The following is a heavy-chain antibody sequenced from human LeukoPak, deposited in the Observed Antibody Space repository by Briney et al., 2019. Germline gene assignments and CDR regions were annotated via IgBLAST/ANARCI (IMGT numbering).Heavy chain of an antibody. CDR2: IKQDGSEK. Sequence: GGSLRLSCAASGFTFSSYWMSWVRQAPGKGLEWVANIKQDGSEKYYVDSVKGRFTISRDNAKNSLYLQMDSLRAEDTAVYYCARDYSYEAFDIWGQGTMVTVSS. D-gene: IGHD5-18*01. CDR3: ARDYSYEAFDI. CDR1: GFTFSSYW. J-gene: IGHJ3*02. V-gene: IGHV3-7*01.